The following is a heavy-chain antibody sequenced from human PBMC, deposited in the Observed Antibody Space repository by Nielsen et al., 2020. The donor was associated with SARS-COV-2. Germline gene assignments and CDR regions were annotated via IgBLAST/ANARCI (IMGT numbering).Heavy chain of an antibody. V-gene: IGHV3-7*01. D-gene: IGHD3-3*01. CDR2: IKQDGSEK. J-gene: IGHJ4*02. Sequence: GESLKISCVASGFSFSSFSMNWVRQAPRTGLEWVANIKQDGSEKYYGDSVKGRFTISRDNAKNSLYLHMNSLRVEDTAVYYCVRDSSVVIWSGYPVDWGQGTLVTVSS. CDR1: GFSFSSFS. CDR3: VRDSSVVIWSGYPVD.